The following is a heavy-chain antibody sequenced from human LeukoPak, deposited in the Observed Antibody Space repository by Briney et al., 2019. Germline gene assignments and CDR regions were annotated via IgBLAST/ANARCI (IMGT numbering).Heavy chain of an antibody. CDR3: ARAPAMVANYFDY. CDR1: GGTFSSYA. D-gene: IGHD5-18*01. Sequence: VASVKVSCKASGGTFSSYAISWVRQAPGQGLEWMGGIIPIFGTANYAQKFQGRVTITADESTSTAYMELSSLRSEDTAVYYCARAPAMVANYFDYWGQGTLVTVSS. J-gene: IGHJ4*02. V-gene: IGHV1-69*13. CDR2: IIPIFGTA.